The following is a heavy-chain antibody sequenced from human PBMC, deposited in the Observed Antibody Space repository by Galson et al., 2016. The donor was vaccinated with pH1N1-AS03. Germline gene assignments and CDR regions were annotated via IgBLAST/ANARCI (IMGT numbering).Heavy chain of an antibody. CDR2: IWYDGSHE. Sequence: SLRLSCAGSGFTFGVYGMHWVRQAPGKGLEWVAIIWYDGSHENYVDSVKGRFTISRDNSKNPLFLQMDSLRAEDTAVYFCARMQWLLPQYYFNCWGQGTLVTVSS. V-gene: IGHV3-33*03. CDR3: ARMQWLLPQYYFNC. D-gene: IGHD6-19*01. J-gene: IGHJ4*02. CDR1: GFTFGVYG.